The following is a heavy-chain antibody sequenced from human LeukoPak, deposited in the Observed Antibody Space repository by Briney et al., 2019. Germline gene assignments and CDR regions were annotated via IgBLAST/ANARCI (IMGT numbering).Heavy chain of an antibody. D-gene: IGHD3-9*01. Sequence: SQTLSLTCTVSGGSISSGDYYWSWIRQPPGKGLEWIGYIYYSGSTYYNPSLKSRVTISVDTSKNQFSLKLSSVTAADTAVYYCARVRYFDWLLLDQYYFDYWGQGTLVTVSS. CDR2: IYYSGST. CDR3: ARVRYFDWLLLDQYYFDY. V-gene: IGHV4-30-4*01. J-gene: IGHJ4*02. CDR1: GGSISSGDYY.